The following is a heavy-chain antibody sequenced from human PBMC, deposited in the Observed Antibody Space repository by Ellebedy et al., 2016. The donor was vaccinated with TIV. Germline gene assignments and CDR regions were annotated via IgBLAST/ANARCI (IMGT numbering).Heavy chain of an antibody. V-gene: IGHV1-8*01. Sequence: AASVKVSCKASGYTFTSYDINWVRQATGQGFEWMGWMNPNSGHTGYAQKFQGRVTMTRNTSIRTAYMELSRLRSEDTAVYYCARGFVTFDSWGQGTLVTVSS. CDR3: ARGFVTFDS. J-gene: IGHJ5*01. CDR1: GYTFTSYD. D-gene: IGHD2-21*01. CDR2: MNPNSGHT.